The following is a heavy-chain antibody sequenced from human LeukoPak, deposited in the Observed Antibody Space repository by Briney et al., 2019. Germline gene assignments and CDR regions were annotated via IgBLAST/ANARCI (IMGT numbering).Heavy chain of an antibody. D-gene: IGHD3-22*01. V-gene: IGHV3-11*04. CDR2: ISSSGSTI. CDR1: GFTFSDYY. CDR3: ARDYYYDSSGRLDY. J-gene: IGHJ4*02. Sequence: PGGSLRLSCAASGFTFSDYYMSWIRQAPGKGLEWVSYISSSGSTIYYADSVKGRFTISRDNAKNSLYLQMNSLRAEDTAAYYCARDYYYDSSGRLDYWGQGTLVTVSS.